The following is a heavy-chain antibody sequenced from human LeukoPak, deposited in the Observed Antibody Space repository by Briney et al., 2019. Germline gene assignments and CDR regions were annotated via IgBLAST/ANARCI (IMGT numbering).Heavy chain of an antibody. V-gene: IGHV3-48*03. Sequence: GGSLRLSCAASGFTFSSYEMNWVRQAPGKGLEWVSHISSSGSTIYYADSVKGRFTISRDNAKNSLYLQINSLRAEDTAVYYCARSGGTVTTYYYYGMDVWGQGTTVTVSS. D-gene: IGHD4-17*01. J-gene: IGHJ6*02. CDR1: GFTFSSYE. CDR3: ARSGGTVTTYYYYGMDV. CDR2: ISSSGSTI.